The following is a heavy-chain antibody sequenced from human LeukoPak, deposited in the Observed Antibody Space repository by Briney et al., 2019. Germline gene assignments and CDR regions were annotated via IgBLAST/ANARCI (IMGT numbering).Heavy chain of an antibody. V-gene: IGHV1-2*02. D-gene: IGHD2-8*01. J-gene: IGHJ5*02. CDR2: INPNSGGT. CDR1: GYTFTSYY. Sequence: GASVKVSCKASGYTFTSYYMHWVRQAPGQGLEWMGWINPNSGGTNYAQKFQGRVTMTRDTSISTAYMELSRLRSDDTAVYYCARDPPYCTNGVCYLFDPWGQGTLVTVSS. CDR3: ARDPPYCTNGVCYLFDP.